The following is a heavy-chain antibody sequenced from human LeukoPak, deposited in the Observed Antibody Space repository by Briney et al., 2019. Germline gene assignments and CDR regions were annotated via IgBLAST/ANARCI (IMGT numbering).Heavy chain of an antibody. J-gene: IGHJ4*02. CDR2: ISSSGSTI. V-gene: IGHV3-11*01. D-gene: IGHD4-17*01. Sequence: GGSLRLSCAASGFTISDYYMSWIRQAPGKGLEWVSYISSSGSTIYYADSVKGRFTISRDNAKNSLYLQMNSLRAEDTAVYYCAKDSSSYGDYFFFDYWGQGTLVTVSS. CDR3: AKDSSSYGDYFFFDY. CDR1: GFTISDYY.